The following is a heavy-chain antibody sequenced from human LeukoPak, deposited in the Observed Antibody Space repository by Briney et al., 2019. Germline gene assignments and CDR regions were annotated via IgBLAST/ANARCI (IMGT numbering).Heavy chain of an antibody. D-gene: IGHD3-3*01. CDR3: ARVPSYYDFWSGYYEPYYYYMDV. CDR2: ISAYNGNT. V-gene: IGHV1-18*01. Sequence: ASVKVSCKASGYTFTSYGISWVRQAPGQGLEWMGWISAYNGNTNYAQKLQGRVTMTTDTSTSTAYMELRSLRSDDAAVYYCARVPSYYDFWSGYYEPYYYYMDVWGKGTTVTVSS. J-gene: IGHJ6*03. CDR1: GYTFTSYG.